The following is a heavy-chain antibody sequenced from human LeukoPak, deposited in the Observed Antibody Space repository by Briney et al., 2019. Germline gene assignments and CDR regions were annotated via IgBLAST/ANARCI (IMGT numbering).Heavy chain of an antibody. V-gene: IGHV5-51*01. CDR1: GYSFTSYW. CDR3: ASSYYYDSSGYYGLLPDY. D-gene: IGHD3-22*01. CDR2: IYPGDSET. Sequence: ACLKIPSKGSGYSFTSYWIGWVRQMPGKGLEWRGVIYPGDSETRYSPSFQGQVTISADKSISTAYLQWSSLKASDTAMYYCASSYYYDSSGYYGLLPDYWGRGTLVTVSS. J-gene: IGHJ4*02.